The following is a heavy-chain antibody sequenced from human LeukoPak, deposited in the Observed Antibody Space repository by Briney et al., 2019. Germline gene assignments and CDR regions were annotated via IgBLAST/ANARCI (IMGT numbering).Heavy chain of an antibody. D-gene: IGHD3-10*01. V-gene: IGHV3-48*04. CDR1: GFTFSSYS. Sequence: GGSLRLSCAASGFTFSSYSMNWVRQAPGKGLEWVSYISSSSSTIYYADSVKGRFTISRDNAKNSLYLQMNSLRAEDTAVYYCARDTDYYGSGSYDYWGQGTLVTVSS. CDR3: ARDTDYYGSGSYDY. J-gene: IGHJ4*02. CDR2: ISSSSSTI.